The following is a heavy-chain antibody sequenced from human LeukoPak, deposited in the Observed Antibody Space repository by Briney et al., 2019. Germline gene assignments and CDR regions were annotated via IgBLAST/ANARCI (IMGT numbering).Heavy chain of an antibody. J-gene: IGHJ4*02. CDR1: GGSTSSYY. CDR3: ARVSITMVRGVRQYFDY. Sequence: KPSETLSLTCTVSGGSTSSYYWSWIRQPAGKGLEWIGRIYTSGSTNYNPSLKSRVTMSVDTSKNQFSLKLSSVTAADTAVYYCARVSITMVRGVRQYFDYWGQGTLVTVSS. V-gene: IGHV4-4*07. D-gene: IGHD3-10*01. CDR2: IYTSGST.